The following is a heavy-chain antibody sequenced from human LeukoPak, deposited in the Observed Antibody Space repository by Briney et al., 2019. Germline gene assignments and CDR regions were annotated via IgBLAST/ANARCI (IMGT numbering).Heavy chain of an antibody. Sequence: SETLSLTCTVSGYSISSGYDWGWIRQPPGKGLQWIGSIYHSGSTYYNPSLKSRVTISVDTSKNQFSLKLSSVTAADTAVYYCARGPSLAAAVNPRSGYYYYMDVWGKGTTVTVSS. CDR3: ARGPSLAAAVNPRSGYYYYMDV. V-gene: IGHV4-38-2*02. D-gene: IGHD6-13*01. CDR2: IYHSGST. J-gene: IGHJ6*03. CDR1: GYSISSGYD.